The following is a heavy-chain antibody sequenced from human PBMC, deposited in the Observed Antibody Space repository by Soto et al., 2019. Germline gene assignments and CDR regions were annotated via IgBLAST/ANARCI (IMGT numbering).Heavy chain of an antibody. CDR2: IYYSGST. Sequence: SETLSLTCTVSGGSISSYYWSWIRQPPGRGLEWIGYIYYSGSTNYNPSLKSRVTISVDTSKNQFSLKMSSVTAADTAAYYCARLATRYYFDYWGQGTLVTVSS. V-gene: IGHV4-59*01. CDR3: ARLATRYYFDY. J-gene: IGHJ4*02. CDR1: GGSISSYY. D-gene: IGHD1-1*01.